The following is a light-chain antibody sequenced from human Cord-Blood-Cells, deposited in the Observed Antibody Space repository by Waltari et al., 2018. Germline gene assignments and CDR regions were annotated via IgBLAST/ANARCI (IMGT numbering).Light chain of an antibody. CDR2: DAS. V-gene: IGKV3-11*01. J-gene: IGKJ4*01. CDR3: QQRSNWPLT. CDR1: QSVSSY. Sequence: EIVLTQSPATLPLYPGERATLSCRASQSVSSYLAWYQQKPGQAPRLLIYDASNSATGIPARLSGSGSGTDFTLTISSLGPEDFAVYYCQQRSNWPLTFGGGTKVEIK.